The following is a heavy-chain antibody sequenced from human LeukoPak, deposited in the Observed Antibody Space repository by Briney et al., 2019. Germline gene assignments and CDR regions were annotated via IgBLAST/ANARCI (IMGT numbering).Heavy chain of an antibody. J-gene: IGHJ4*02. D-gene: IGHD4-23*01. V-gene: IGHV3-13*01. CDR3: ARHKDGGFDY. CDR2: IGTAGDT. CDR1: GFTFNSYA. Sequence: PGGSLRLSCAASGFTFNSYAMNWVRQATGKGLEWVSAIGTAGDTYYPGSVKGRFTISRENAKNSLYLQMNSLRAGDTAVYYCARHKDGGFDYWGQGTLVTVSS.